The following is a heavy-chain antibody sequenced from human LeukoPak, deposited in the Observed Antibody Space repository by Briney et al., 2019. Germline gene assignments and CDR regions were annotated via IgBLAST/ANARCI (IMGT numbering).Heavy chain of an antibody. CDR1: GFTFSSYA. V-gene: IGHV3-23*01. Sequence: QAGGSLRLSCVSSGFTFSSYAMSWVRQAPGKGLEWVSTIGGTGVRTYYADSVKGRFTISRDNFKNTLHLQMNSLRAEDTAVYYCAKRLKLSGNYSPIDYWGQGTLVTVSS. CDR2: IGGTGVRT. CDR3: AKRLKLSGNYSPIDY. D-gene: IGHD1-26*01. J-gene: IGHJ4*02.